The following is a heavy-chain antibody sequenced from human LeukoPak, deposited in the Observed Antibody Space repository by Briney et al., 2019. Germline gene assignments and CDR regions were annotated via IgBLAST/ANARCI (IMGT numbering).Heavy chain of an antibody. CDR2: INWNGDST. V-gene: IGHV3-20*04. J-gene: IGHJ4*02. CDR1: GFSFDDYG. Sequence: PGGSLRLSCATSGFSFDDYGMNWVRQAPGKGLEWVCGINWNGDSTTYADSVKGRFTISRDNAKNSLYLQMNSLRAEDTAVYYCARDQGYYDFWSGYYTPFDYWGQGTLVTVSS. CDR3: ARDQGYYDFWSGYYTPFDY. D-gene: IGHD3-3*01.